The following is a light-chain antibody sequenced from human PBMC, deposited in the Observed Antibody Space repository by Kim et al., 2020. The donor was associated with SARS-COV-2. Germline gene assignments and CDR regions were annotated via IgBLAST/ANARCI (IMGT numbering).Light chain of an antibody. CDR1: SSNIGAGYD. Sequence: SVLPPPPSVSGAPGQRVTISCTGSSSNIGAGYDVHWYQQLPGTAPKLLMYDNNNRPSGVPDRFSGSKSGTSASLAITGLQTEDEADYYCQSFDSSLSVVFGGGTQLTVL. J-gene: IGLJ2*01. CDR3: QSFDSSLSVV. V-gene: IGLV1-40*01. CDR2: DNN.